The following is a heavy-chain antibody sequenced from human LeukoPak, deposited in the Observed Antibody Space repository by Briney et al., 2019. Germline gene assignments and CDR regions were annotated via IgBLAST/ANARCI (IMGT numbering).Heavy chain of an antibody. J-gene: IGHJ4*02. CDR1: GFTFSSYG. CDR3: ARSLSSRFSGPRRPYYFDS. D-gene: IGHD3-16*02. CDR2: ISSSGGST. V-gene: IGHV3-23*01. Sequence: GGSLRLSCAASGFTFSSYGMSWVRQAPGKGLQWVSGISSSGGSTYYVDSVKGRFTISTDNSKNTLYLQMNSLRAEDTAVYYCARSLSSRFSGPRRPYYFDSWGQGTLVTVSS.